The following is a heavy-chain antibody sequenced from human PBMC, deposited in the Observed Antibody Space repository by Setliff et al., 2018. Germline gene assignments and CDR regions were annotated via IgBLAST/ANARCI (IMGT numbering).Heavy chain of an antibody. CDR1: GYTFISYG. Sequence: ASVKVSCKASGYTFISYGISWLRQAPGQGFEWMGWISTNNGKTEYSQKVQGRVTMTTDRSTSTIYTELRSLRSDDTAMYYCARDAPYTNTWRYFDHWGQGTLVTVSS. V-gene: IGHV1-18*01. CDR3: ARDAPYTNTWRYFDH. CDR2: ISTNNGKT. J-gene: IGHJ4*02. D-gene: IGHD6-13*01.